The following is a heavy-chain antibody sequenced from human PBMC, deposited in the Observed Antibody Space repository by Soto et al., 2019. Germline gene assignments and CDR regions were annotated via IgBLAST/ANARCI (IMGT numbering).Heavy chain of an antibody. CDR1: GGSISSYY. CDR2: IYYSGST. J-gene: IGHJ6*02. D-gene: IGHD2-15*01. CDR3: ARGYGSWGWWYGMDV. Sequence: SETLSLTCPVSGGSISSYYWSWIRQPPGKGLEWIGYIYYSGSTNYNPSLKSRVTISVDTSKNQFSLKLSSVTAADTAVYYCARGYGSWGWWYGMDVWGQGTTVTVAS. V-gene: IGHV4-59*01.